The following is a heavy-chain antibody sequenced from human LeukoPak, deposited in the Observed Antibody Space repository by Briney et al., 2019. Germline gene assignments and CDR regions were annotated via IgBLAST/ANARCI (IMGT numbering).Heavy chain of an antibody. J-gene: IGHJ4*02. V-gene: IGHV4-34*01. Sequence: SETLSLTCAVYGGSFSGYYWSWIRQPPGKGLEWIREIKHSGSTNYNPSLKRPVTISVDTSKNHFSLKLSSVTAADTAVYYCARDRPRRVVTGPPSYFDYWGQGNLVTVSS. CDR3: ARDRPRRVVTGPPSYFDY. CDR2: IKHSGST. CDR1: GGSFSGYY. D-gene: IGHD3-10*01.